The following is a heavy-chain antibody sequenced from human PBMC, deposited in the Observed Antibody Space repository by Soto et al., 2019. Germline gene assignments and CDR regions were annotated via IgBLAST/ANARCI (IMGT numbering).Heavy chain of an antibody. D-gene: IGHD2-8*01. CDR3: ARRYCTNGVCYHYFDY. V-gene: IGHV5-51*01. CDR2: IYPGDSDT. Sequence: LGESLKISCKGSGYSFTSYWIGWVRQMPGKGLEWMGIIYPGDSDTRYSPSFQGQVTISADKSISTAYLQWSSLKASDTAMYYCARRYCTNGVCYHYFDYWGQGTLVTVSS. CDR1: GYSFTSYW. J-gene: IGHJ4*02.